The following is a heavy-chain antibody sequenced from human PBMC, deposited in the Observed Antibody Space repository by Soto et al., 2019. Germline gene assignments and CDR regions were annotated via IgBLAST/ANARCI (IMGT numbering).Heavy chain of an antibody. CDR3: ARGFKWLDY. Sequence: EVQLVESGGGLIQPGGSLRLSCVASGFTVSTNYMTWVRQAPGKGLEWVSVIYSGGSTYYADSVKGRFTISRDNFKNTLHLQINSLRAEDTAVYYCARGFKWLDYWGQGALVTVSS. D-gene: IGHD5-12*01. CDR1: GFTVSTNY. J-gene: IGHJ4*02. V-gene: IGHV3-53*01. CDR2: IYSGGST.